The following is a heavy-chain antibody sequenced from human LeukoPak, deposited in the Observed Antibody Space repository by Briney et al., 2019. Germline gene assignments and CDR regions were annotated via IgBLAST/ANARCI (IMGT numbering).Heavy chain of an antibody. V-gene: IGHV3-23*01. D-gene: IGHD3/OR15-3a*01. CDR2: ITGGGGTI. J-gene: IGHJ4*02. CDR3: AKDSVAGDGFWDFDY. Sequence: PGGSLRLSCTASGFTFKNYAMSWVRQAPGKGLEWVSGITGGGGTINYADSVKGRFTISRDNSKNTLYLQMNSLGAEDSAVYYCAKDSVAGDGFWDFDYWGQGTLVTVSS. CDR1: GFTFKNYA.